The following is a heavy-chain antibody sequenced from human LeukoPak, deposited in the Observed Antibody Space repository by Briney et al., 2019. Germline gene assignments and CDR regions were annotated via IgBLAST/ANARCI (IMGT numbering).Heavy chain of an antibody. Sequence: PGGSLRLSCAASGFTVSSNYMSWVRQAPGKGLGWVSFIYSGGSTYYADSVKGRFTISRDNSKNTLYLQMNSLRAEDTAVYYCARAVPPVMTFDYWGQGTLVTVSS. CDR2: IYSGGST. D-gene: IGHD2-21*01. J-gene: IGHJ4*02. CDR1: GFTVSSNY. CDR3: ARAVPPVMTFDY. V-gene: IGHV3-53*01.